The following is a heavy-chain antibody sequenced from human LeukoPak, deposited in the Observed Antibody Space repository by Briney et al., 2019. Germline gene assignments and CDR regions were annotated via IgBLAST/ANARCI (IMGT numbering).Heavy chain of an antibody. J-gene: IGHJ4*02. CDR2: ITGGGSGI. Sequence: PGGSLRLSCAASGFTFSNYAMSWVRQAPGKGPDWDSAITGGGSGIYYADSMKSRFTISRDNSKNTLYLQINSLRAEDTAVYYCAKWGDYDVLTGYYVSDYWGQGTLVTVSS. D-gene: IGHD3-9*01. V-gene: IGHV3-23*01. CDR1: GFTFSNYA. CDR3: AKWGDYDVLTGYYVSDY.